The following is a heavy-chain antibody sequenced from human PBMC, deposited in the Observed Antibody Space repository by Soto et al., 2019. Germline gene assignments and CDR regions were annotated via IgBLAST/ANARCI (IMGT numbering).Heavy chain of an antibody. CDR1: GGSISSGGYS. Sequence: QLQLQESGSGLVKPSQTLSLTCAVSGGSISSGGYSWSWIRQPPGKGLEWIGYIYHSGSTSYNPSLKSRVAISVDRTKNQFSLKLSSVTAADTAVYYCASYLSGYYGMDVWGQGTTVTVSS. J-gene: IGHJ6*02. CDR3: ASYLSGYYGMDV. D-gene: IGHD3-10*01. V-gene: IGHV4-30-2*01. CDR2: IYHSGST.